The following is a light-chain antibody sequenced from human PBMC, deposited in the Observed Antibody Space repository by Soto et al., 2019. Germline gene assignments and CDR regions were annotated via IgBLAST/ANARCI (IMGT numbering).Light chain of an antibody. CDR2: LGS. Sequence: DMVMTQSPLCLPVTPGEAASISFRSSQSLLHSNGYNYLDWYLQKPGQSPQLLIYLGSNRASGVPDRFSGSGSGTDFTLKISRVEAEDVGVYYCMQALQTPLTFGGGTKVDIK. CDR3: MQALQTPLT. CDR1: QSLLHSNGYNY. J-gene: IGKJ4*01. V-gene: IGKV2-28*01.